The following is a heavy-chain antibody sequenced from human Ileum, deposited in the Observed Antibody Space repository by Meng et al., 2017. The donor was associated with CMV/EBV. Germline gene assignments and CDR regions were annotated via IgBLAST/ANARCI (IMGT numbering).Heavy chain of an antibody. J-gene: IGHJ5*02. CDR1: GFIFSKYA. Sequence: GFIFSKYARSGERKTTGKGLEWVSVISGGGGSTYYTYYEDSVKGRFTISRDNSKNTLYLQMNSLRAEDTAVYYCVNQAGLYSSSFAPWGQGTLVTVSS. V-gene: IGHV3-23*01. CDR2: ISGGGGST. CDR3: VNQAGLYSSSFAP. D-gene: IGHD6-6*01.